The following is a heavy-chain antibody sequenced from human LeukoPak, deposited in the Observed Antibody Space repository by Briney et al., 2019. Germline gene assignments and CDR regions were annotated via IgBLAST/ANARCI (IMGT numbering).Heavy chain of an antibody. CDR3: ARRLGDFCPNFYFDS. V-gene: IGHV3-7*01. Sequence: GGSLRLSCAASGFSFDTYWMTWVRQAPGKGLAWVANIKQDGSDRYYVDSVKGRFTISRDNAGNSLYLQMNSLRVEDTAVYYCARRLGDFCPNFYFDSWGQGTLVTVSS. J-gene: IGHJ4*02. CDR1: GFSFDTYW. CDR2: IKQDGSDR. D-gene: IGHD3-16*01.